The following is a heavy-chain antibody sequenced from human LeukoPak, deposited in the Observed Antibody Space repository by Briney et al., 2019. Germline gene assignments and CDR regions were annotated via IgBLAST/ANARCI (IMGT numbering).Heavy chain of an antibody. D-gene: IGHD2-15*01. Sequence: GGSLRLSCVASGFTFSSYAMSWVRQAPGKGLEWVSAISGSGGSTYYADSVKGRFTISRDNSKNTLYLQMNSLRAEDTAVYYCARSPRWQSFDYWGQGTLVTVSS. CDR2: ISGSGGST. V-gene: IGHV3-23*01. CDR3: ARSPRWQSFDY. CDR1: GFTFSSYA. J-gene: IGHJ4*02.